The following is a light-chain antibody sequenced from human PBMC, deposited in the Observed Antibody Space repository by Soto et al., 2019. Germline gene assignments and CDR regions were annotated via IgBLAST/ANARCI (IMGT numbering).Light chain of an antibody. J-gene: IGKJ2*01. CDR2: TAS. Sequence: DIQMTQSPSTLSASVGDRVTITCRASQSISSWLAWYQQKPGKAPNLLIYTASSLESGVPSRFSGSGSGTEFTLTISSLQPDDFATYYCQQYNSYSTFGQGTKLEIK. V-gene: IGKV1-5*03. CDR3: QQYNSYST. CDR1: QSISSW.